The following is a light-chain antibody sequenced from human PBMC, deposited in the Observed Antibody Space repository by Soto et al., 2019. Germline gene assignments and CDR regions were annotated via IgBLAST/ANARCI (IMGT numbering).Light chain of an antibody. CDR2: EGS. CDR3: CSYAGSSTDVV. J-gene: IGLJ2*01. V-gene: IGLV2-23*01. CDR1: SSAVGSYNL. Sequence: QYALTQPASVSGYPGQSITISCTGTSSAVGSYNLVSWYQQHPGKAPKLMIYEGSKRPSGVSNRFSGSKSGNTASLTISGLQAEDEADYYCCSYAGSSTDVVFGGGTKLTVL.